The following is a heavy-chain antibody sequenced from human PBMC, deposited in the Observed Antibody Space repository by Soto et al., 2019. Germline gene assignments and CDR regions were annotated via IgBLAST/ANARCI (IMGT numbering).Heavy chain of an antibody. V-gene: IGHV3-23*01. Sequence: EVQLLESGGGLVQPGGSLRLSCAASGFTFSSYAMSWVRQAPGKGLEWVSAISGRGGSTYYADSVKGRFTISRDNSKNTRDLQRNSRRAEDTAVDYCAKDSTVTTDWYFDLWGRGTLVTVSS. D-gene: IGHD4-17*01. J-gene: IGHJ2*01. CDR3: AKDSTVTTDWYFDL. CDR2: ISGRGGST. CDR1: GFTFSSYA.